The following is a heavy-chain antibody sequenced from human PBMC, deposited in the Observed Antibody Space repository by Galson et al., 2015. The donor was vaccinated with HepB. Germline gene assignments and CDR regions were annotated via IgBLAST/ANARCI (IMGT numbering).Heavy chain of an antibody. D-gene: IGHD3-10*01. V-gene: IGHV3-7*01. Sequence: SLRLSCAASGFAFSSYAMHWVRQAPGKGLEWVANIKQDGSEKYYVDSVKGRFTISRDNAKNTLYLQMNSLRAEDTAVYYCARDPAVSHYYGSAPGRFDPWGQGTLVTVSS. J-gene: IGHJ5*02. CDR2: IKQDGSEK. CDR1: GFAFSSYA. CDR3: ARDPAVSHYYGSAPGRFDP.